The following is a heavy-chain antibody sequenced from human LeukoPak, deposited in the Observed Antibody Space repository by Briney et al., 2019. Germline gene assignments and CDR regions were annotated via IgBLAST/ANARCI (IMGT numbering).Heavy chain of an antibody. Sequence: SETLSLTCTVSGCSISSGGYYWSWIRQHPGKGLEWIGYIYYSGSTYYNPSLKSRVTISVDTSKNQFSLKLSSVTAADTAVYYCARASRITVDAFDIWGQGTMVTVSS. CDR1: GCSISSGGYY. CDR3: ARASRITVDAFDI. V-gene: IGHV4-31*03. CDR2: IYYSGST. D-gene: IGHD1-20*01. J-gene: IGHJ3*02.